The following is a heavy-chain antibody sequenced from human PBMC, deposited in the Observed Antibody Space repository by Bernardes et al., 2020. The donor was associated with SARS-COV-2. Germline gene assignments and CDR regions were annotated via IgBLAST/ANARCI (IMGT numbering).Heavy chain of an antibody. Sequence: GGSLRLSCAASGFSFSSYGMDWVRQAPGKGLEWVAVISYDGSNKYYADSVKGRFTISRDNSKNTLYLQMNSLRAEDTAVYYCAKDGSGSYYGPFDYWGQGTLVTVSS. CDR3: AKDGSGSYYGPFDY. D-gene: IGHD3-10*01. J-gene: IGHJ4*02. CDR1: GFSFSSYG. V-gene: IGHV3-30*18. CDR2: ISYDGSNK.